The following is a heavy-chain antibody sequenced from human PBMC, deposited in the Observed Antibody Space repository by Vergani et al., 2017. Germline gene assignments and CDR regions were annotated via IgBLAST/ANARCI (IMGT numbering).Heavy chain of an antibody. CDR1: GFTFSSYA. Sequence: EVQLLESGGGLVQPGGSLRLSCAASGFTFSSYAMSWVRQAPGKGLEWVSAISGSGGSTYYADSVKGRFTISRDNSKNTLYLQMNSLRAEDTAVYYCAKYPDIVVVVAATGYFDYWGQGTLVTVSS. CDR2: ISGSGGST. D-gene: IGHD2-15*01. V-gene: IGHV3-23*01. J-gene: IGHJ4*02. CDR3: AKYPDIVVVVAATGYFDY.